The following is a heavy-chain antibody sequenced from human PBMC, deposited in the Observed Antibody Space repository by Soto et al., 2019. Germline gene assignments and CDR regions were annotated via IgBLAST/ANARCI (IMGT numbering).Heavy chain of an antibody. Sequence: GGSLRLSCAASGFPFCSYSMNWVRKAPWKGLEWVSSISSSSSYIYYADSVKGRFTISRDNAKNSLYLQMNSLRAGDTAVYYWARPMFEYSSSRYYYGMDVWGQGT. D-gene: IGHD6-6*01. V-gene: IGHV3-21*01. CDR2: ISSSSSYI. J-gene: IGHJ6*02. CDR1: GFPFCSYS. CDR3: ARPMFEYSSSRYYYGMDV.